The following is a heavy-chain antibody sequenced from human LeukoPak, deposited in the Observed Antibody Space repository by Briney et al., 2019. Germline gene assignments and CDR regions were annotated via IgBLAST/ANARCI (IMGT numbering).Heavy chain of an antibody. Sequence: GGSLRLSCAASGFTVSSNYMSWVRQAPGKGLEWVSVIYSGGSTYYADSVKGRFTISRDNSKNTLYLQMNSLRAEDTAVYYCAKQDYGSGSYFIDYWGQGTLVTVSS. CDR3: AKQDYGSGSYFIDY. D-gene: IGHD3-10*01. CDR2: IYSGGST. V-gene: IGHV3-53*01. CDR1: GFTVSSNY. J-gene: IGHJ4*02.